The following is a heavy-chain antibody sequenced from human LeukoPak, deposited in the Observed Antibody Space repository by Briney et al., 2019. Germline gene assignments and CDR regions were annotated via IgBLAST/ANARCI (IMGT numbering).Heavy chain of an antibody. CDR2: INTRGHAI. CDR3: AKDISVGTTPYYFDS. D-gene: IGHD1-26*01. CDR1: GFNFSDYY. Sequence: GGSLRLSCAASGFNFSDYYMSWIRRTPGKGLEWVSYINTRGHAIYYADSVKGRFTISRDNAKDSLYLQMNSLRAEDTAVYYCAKDISVGTTPYYFDSWGQGTLVTVSS. J-gene: IGHJ4*02. V-gene: IGHV3-11*01.